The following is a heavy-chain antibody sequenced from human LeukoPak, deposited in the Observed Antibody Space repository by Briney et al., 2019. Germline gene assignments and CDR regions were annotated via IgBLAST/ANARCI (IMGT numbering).Heavy chain of an antibody. CDR1: GFSFTSYG. J-gene: IGHJ3*01. CDR2: ISGSGGST. V-gene: IGHV3-23*01. D-gene: IGHD6-13*01. Sequence: PGGSLRLSCAASGFSFTSYGIIRVRQAPGKGLEWVSGISGSGGSTYNADSVKGRFTISRDNSKNTLFLQMNSLRAEDTAAYYCAKSTSSWYGGPFDLWGRGTMVTVSS. CDR3: AKSTSSWYGGPFDL.